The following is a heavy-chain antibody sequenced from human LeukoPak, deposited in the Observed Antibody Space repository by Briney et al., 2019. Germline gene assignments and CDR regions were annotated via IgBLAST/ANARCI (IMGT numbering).Heavy chain of an antibody. V-gene: IGHV4-4*07. Sequence: SETQSLTCAVYGGSFSGYYWSWIRQPAGKGLEWIGRIYTSGSTNYNPSLKSRVTMSVDTSKNQFSLKLSSVTAADTAVYYCARESFDWLFDYYYYYGMDVWGQGTTVTVSS. CDR1: GGSFSGYY. D-gene: IGHD3-9*01. CDR3: ARESFDWLFDYYYYYGMDV. CDR2: IYTSGST. J-gene: IGHJ6*02.